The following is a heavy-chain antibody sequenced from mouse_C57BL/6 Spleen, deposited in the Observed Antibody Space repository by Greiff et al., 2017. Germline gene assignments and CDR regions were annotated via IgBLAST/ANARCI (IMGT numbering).Heavy chain of an antibody. D-gene: IGHD2-1*01. J-gene: IGHJ4*01. CDR3: ARGYGNYEGVDY. CDR2: IDPSDSET. V-gene: IGHV1-52*01. CDR1: GYTFTSYW. Sequence: QVHVKQSGAELVRPGSSVKLSCKASGYTFTSYWMHWVKQRPIQGLEWIGNIDPSDSETHYNQKFKDKATLTVDKSSSTAYMQLSSLTSEDSAVYYCARGYGNYEGVDYWGQGTSVTVSS.